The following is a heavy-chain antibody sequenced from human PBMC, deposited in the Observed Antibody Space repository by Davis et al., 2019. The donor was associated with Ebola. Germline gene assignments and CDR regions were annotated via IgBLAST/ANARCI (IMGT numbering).Heavy chain of an antibody. CDR2: ISASGGYT. D-gene: IGHD3-22*01. V-gene: IGHV3-23*01. CDR1: GFTFSSFA. J-gene: IGHJ4*02. Sequence: GESLKISCETSGFTFSSFAMSWVRQAPGKGLEWVSAISASGGYTYYTDSVKGRFTISRDNSKKTLYLHMTSLRADDTAVYYCATEPRHCRSGSCHFGEIDHWGQGTLVTVSS. CDR3: ATEPRHCRSGSCHFGEIDH.